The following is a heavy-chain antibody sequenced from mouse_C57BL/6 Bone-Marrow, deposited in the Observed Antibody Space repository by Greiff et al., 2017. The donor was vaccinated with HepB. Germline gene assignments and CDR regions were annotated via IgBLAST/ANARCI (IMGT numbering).Heavy chain of an antibody. D-gene: IGHD2-14*01. CDR3: ARDRFDYYFDY. CDR1: GFTFSTSG. Sequence: EVKLVESGGDLVKPGGFLKLSCTASGFTFSTSGMSWVRQTPDKRLEWVATINTGGTYTYYPDSVKGRFTISKDAAKNTLFLLMSSLRSEDSAIYYCARDRFDYYFDYWGQGTTLTVSS. V-gene: IGHV5-6*01. CDR2: INTGGTYT. J-gene: IGHJ2*01.